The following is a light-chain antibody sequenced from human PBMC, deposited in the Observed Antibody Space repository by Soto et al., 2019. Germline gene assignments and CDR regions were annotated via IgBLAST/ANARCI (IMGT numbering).Light chain of an antibody. V-gene: IGKV1-39*01. Sequence: DIQMTQSPSSLSASVGDRVTITCRASQSIRNYLNWYHQKLGKAPKLLIYAASSLQSGVPSRFSGRGSGTDFTLTISSLQPEDFATYFCQQTYSDLGTFGQGNKLEIK. J-gene: IGKJ2*02. CDR2: AAS. CDR3: QQTYSDLGT. CDR1: QSIRNY.